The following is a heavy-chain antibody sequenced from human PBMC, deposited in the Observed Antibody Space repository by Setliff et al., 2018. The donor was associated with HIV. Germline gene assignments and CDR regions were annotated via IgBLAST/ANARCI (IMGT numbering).Heavy chain of an antibody. J-gene: IGHJ3*02. CDR3: ARVQWDLLYVPDAFDI. CDR1: GGSISSHY. CDR2: IYSTGST. V-gene: IGHV4-59*11. Sequence: SETLSLTCTVSGGSISSHYWSWIRQPPGKGLEWIGYIYSTGSTNYNPSLKSRVTISVDTSKNQFSLQLSSVTAADTAVYYCARVQWDLLYVPDAFDIWGQGIMVTVSS. D-gene: IGHD1-26*01.